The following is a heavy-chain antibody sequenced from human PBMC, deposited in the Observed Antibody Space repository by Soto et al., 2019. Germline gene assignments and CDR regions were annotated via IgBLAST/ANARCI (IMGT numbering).Heavy chain of an antibody. CDR1: GGSISSYY. CDR3: ARVLYYYGSGSHYGMDV. Sequence: SETLSLTCTVSGGSISSYYWSWIRQPPAKGLEWIGYIYYSGSTNYNPSLKSRVTISVDTSKNQFSLKLSAVTAADTAVYYCARVLYYYGSGSHYGMDVWGQGTTVTVSS. CDR2: IYYSGST. J-gene: IGHJ6*02. D-gene: IGHD3-10*01. V-gene: IGHV4-59*01.